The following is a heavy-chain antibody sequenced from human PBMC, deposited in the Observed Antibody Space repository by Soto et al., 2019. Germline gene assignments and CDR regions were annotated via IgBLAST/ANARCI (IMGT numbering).Heavy chain of an antibody. Sequence: ASVKVSCKASGGTFSSYAISWVRQAPGQGLEWMGGIIPIFGTANYAQKFQGRVTITADESTSTAYMELSSLRSEDTAVYYCARDTVDYCSGGSCYPPDYYYYGMDVWGQGTTVTVSS. J-gene: IGHJ6*02. CDR1: GGTFSSYA. CDR2: IIPIFGTA. V-gene: IGHV1-69*13. D-gene: IGHD2-15*01. CDR3: ARDTVDYCSGGSCYPPDYYYYGMDV.